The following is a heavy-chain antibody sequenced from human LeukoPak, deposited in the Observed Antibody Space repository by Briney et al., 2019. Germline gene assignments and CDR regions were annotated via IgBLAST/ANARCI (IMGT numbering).Heavy chain of an antibody. D-gene: IGHD3-10*01. CDR3: ARENYYGSGSSPGEFDY. J-gene: IGHJ4*02. CDR2: ITSSSRYI. Sequence: GGSLRLSCAASGFTFSSFSMNWVRQAPGKGLEWVSSITSSSRYIYYADSVKGRFTISRDNTKNSLYLQMHSLRVEDTAVYYCARENYYGSGSSPGEFDYWGQGTLVTVSS. V-gene: IGHV3-21*04. CDR1: GFTFSSFS.